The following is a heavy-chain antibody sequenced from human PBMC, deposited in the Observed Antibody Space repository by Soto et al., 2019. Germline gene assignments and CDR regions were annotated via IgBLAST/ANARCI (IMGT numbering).Heavy chain of an antibody. J-gene: IGHJ4*02. CDR1: GGSISNYY. CDR3: ARHRYSYGVYYFDY. D-gene: IGHD5-18*01. Sequence: QVQLQESGPGLVKPSETLSLTCIVSGGSISNYYWSWIRQPPGKGLEWIGYIYYSGSTNYNPSLTSRVTISVGTSKNPFSLKLSAVTAADTAVYYCARHRYSYGVYYFDYWGQGTLVTVSS. V-gene: IGHV4-59*08. CDR2: IYYSGST.